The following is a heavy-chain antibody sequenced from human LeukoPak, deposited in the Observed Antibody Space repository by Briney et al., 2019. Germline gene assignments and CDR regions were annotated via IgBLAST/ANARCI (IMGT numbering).Heavy chain of an antibody. CDR3: ARGERGSTGPLDY. D-gene: IGHD1-26*01. J-gene: IGHJ4*02. Sequence: VASVKVSCKTSGYTFTNYAIHWVRQAPGQRPEWMGWINAGNGNIKYSQMFRDRVTITRDTSASTVYLDLSSLTSGDTAVHYCARGERGSTGPLDYWGQGTLVTVSS. CDR2: INAGNGNI. V-gene: IGHV1-3*01. CDR1: GYTFTNYA.